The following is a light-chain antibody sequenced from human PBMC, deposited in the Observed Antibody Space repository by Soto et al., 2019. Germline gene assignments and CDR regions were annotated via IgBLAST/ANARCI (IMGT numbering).Light chain of an antibody. V-gene: IGKV1-39*01. J-gene: IGKJ4*01. CDR2: TTS. Sequence: DIQMTQSPSSLAASVGDRVTITCRASQSIRSYLNWYQQKPGTAPKLLIHTTSSLQSGVPSRFSGSGSETDFTLTISSLQPEDFATYYCQQSYSLPLTIGGGTKVDIK. CDR3: QQSYSLPLT. CDR1: QSIRSY.